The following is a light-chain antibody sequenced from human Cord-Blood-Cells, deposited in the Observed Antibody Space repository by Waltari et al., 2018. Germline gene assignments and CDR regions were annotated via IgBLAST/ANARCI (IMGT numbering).Light chain of an antibody. CDR2: DAY. Sequence: EIVLTQSPATLSLSPGERATLSCRASQSVSSYLAWYQQKPGHAPRLLIYDAYNRATGIPARFSGSVSGTDFTLTISSLEPEDFAVYYCQQRSNWPLTFGGGTKVEIK. J-gene: IGKJ4*01. CDR3: QQRSNWPLT. CDR1: QSVSSY. V-gene: IGKV3-11*01.